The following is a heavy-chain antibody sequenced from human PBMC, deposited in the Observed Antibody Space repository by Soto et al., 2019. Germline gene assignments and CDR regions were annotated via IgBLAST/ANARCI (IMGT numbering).Heavy chain of an antibody. CDR1: GGSISSGGYY. D-gene: IGHD6-25*01. CDR3: AREAAGILNWFDP. Sequence: SETLSLTCTVSGGSISSGGYYWSWIRQHPGKGMEWIGYIYYSGSTYYKPSLKSRVNISVDTSKNQFSLKLSSVTAADTAVYYCAREAAGILNWFDPWGQGTLVTVSS. J-gene: IGHJ5*02. V-gene: IGHV4-31*03. CDR2: IYYSGST.